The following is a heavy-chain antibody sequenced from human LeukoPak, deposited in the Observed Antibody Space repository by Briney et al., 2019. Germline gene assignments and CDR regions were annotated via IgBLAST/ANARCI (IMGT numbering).Heavy chain of an antibody. CDR3: ATRIGGGSSYYFDY. J-gene: IGHJ4*02. CDR2: IDTSGST. V-gene: IGHV4-4*07. D-gene: IGHD6-6*01. CDR1: GGSIRGYY. Sequence: SETPSPTCTVSGGSIRGYYRSWIRQPAREGLEWIGRIDTSGSTKYNPSLKSRVTMSVDTSKNQFSLKLGSVTAADTAVYYCATRIGGGSSYYFDYWGQGTLATVSS.